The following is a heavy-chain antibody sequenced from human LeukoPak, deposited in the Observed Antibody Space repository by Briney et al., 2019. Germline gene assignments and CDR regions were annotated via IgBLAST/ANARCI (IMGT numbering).Heavy chain of an antibody. D-gene: IGHD6-19*01. CDR1: GGSVSSGSYY. J-gene: IGHJ2*01. CDR3: ARALGHSSGWLTVWYFDL. CDR2: IYYSGST. V-gene: IGHV4-61*01. Sequence: SETLSLTCTVSGGSVSSGSYYWSWIRQPPGKGLEWIGYIYYSGSTNYNPSLKSRVTISVDTSKNQFSLKLSSVTAADTAVYYCARALGHSSGWLTVWYFDLWGRGTLVTVSS.